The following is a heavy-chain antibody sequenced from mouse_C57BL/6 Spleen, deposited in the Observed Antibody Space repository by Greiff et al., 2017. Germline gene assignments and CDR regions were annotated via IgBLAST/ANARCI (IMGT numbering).Heavy chain of an antibody. J-gene: IGHJ3*01. CDR2: ISSGGDYI. V-gene: IGHV5-9-1*02. D-gene: IGHD1-1*01. Sequence: DVMLVESGEGLVKPGGSLKLSCAASGFTFSSYAMSWVRQTPEKRLEWVAYISSGGDYIYYADTVKGRFTISRDNARNTLYLQMSSLKSEDTAMYYCTREDLLSFAYWGQGTLVTVSA. CDR3: TREDLLSFAY. CDR1: GFTFSSYA.